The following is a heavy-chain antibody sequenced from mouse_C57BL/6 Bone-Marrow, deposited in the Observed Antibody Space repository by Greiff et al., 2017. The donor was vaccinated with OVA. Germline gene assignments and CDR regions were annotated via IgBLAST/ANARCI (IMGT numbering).Heavy chain of an antibody. V-gene: IGHV7-3*01. D-gene: IGHD2-4*01. Sequence: EVMLVESGGGLVQPGGSLSLSCAASGFTFTDYYMSWVRQPPGKALAWLGFIRNKANGYTTEYSASVKGRFTISRDNSHSILYLQMNDLRAEDSATYYCARAGDDYRWYFDVWGTGTTVTVTS. CDR3: ARAGDDYRWYFDV. J-gene: IGHJ1*03. CDR2: IRNKANGYTT. CDR1: GFTFTDYY.